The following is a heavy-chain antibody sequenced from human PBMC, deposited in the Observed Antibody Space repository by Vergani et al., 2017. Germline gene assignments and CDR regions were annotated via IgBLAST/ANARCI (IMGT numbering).Heavy chain of an antibody. J-gene: IGHJ6*03. CDR2: ISSSSSTI. V-gene: IGHV3-48*04. Sequence: VPLVESGGGLVQPGGSLRLSCAASGFTFSSYSMNWVRQAPGKGLEWVSYISSSSSTIYYADSVKGRFTISRDNAKNSLYLQMNSLRAEDTAVYYCARGQTTVTFGPNMDVWGKGTTVTVSS. D-gene: IGHD4-11*01. CDR3: ARGQTTVTFGPNMDV. CDR1: GFTFSSYS.